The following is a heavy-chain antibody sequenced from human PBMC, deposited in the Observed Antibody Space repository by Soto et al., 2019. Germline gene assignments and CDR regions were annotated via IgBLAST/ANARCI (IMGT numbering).Heavy chain of an antibody. V-gene: IGHV5-51*01. CDR3: AILAAAGPGRRWCDP. J-gene: IGHJ5*02. D-gene: IGHD6-13*01. CDR2: IYPGDSDT. CDR1: GYSFTNYW. Sequence: DSLQISGKGSGYSFTNYWIGWVRQMPGKGLEWMGIIYPGDSDTRYRPSFQGHITISADKSSSTAYLQWSSLKASDTAMYYCAILAAAGPGRRWCDPRGQGSRVTVSS.